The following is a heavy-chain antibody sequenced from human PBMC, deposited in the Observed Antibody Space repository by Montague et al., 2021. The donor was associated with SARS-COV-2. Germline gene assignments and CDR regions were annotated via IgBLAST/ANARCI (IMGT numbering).Heavy chain of an antibody. CDR3: AREYFDSSGLVWIDP. J-gene: IGHJ5*02. Sequence: SETLSLTCTVSGDSVSSGAYYWSWIRQSPGQGLEWIAYIYYSGNTYTKYNPSLESRVSISVDTSKNQFSLKLTSGSAADTAVYYCAREYFDSSGLVWIDPWGQGTLVIVSS. V-gene: IGHV4-61*08. D-gene: IGHD3-22*01. CDR2: IYYSGNTYT. CDR1: GDSVSSGAYY.